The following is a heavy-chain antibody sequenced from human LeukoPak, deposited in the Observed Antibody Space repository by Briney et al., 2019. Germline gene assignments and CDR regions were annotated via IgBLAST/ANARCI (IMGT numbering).Heavy chain of an antibody. J-gene: IGHJ4*02. D-gene: IGHD3-22*01. CDR1: GFTFSSYA. CDR2: ISNSDGST. Sequence: PGGSLRLSCAASGFTFSSYAMSWVRQAPGKGLEWVSTISNSDGSTYYADSVTGRFTISRDDSNNTLYLQMNSLRAEDTATYYCAKTWSVSMIVVVTGYFDDWGQGTLVSVSS. CDR3: AKTWSVSMIVVVTGYFDD. V-gene: IGHV3-23*01.